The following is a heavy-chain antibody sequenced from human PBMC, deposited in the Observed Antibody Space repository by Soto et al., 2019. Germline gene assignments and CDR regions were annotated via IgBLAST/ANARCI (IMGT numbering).Heavy chain of an antibody. CDR1: GFTFDDYS. V-gene: IGHV3-9*01. CDR3: AKGKSVAEGFQH. J-gene: IGHJ1*01. D-gene: IGHD6-19*01. Sequence: LGGSLRLSCAASGFTFDDYSMHWVRQAPGKGLEWVSGISWNSGGIGYADSVKGRFTISRDNAKNSLYLQMNSLRAEDTALYYCAKGKSVAEGFQHWGQGTLVTVSS. CDR2: ISWNSGGI.